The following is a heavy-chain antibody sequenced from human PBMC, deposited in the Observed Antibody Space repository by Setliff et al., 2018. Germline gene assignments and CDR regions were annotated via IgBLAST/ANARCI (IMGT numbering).Heavy chain of an antibody. J-gene: IGHJ4*02. CDR2: INAGNGNT. CDR1: GYIFTYYA. V-gene: IGHV1-3*01. CDR3: ARRPYDSSGYFNY. D-gene: IGHD3-22*01. Sequence: VQVSCKASGYIFTYYAIHWVRQAPGQRLEWMGWINAGNGNTKYSQKFQGRVTITRDTSASTAYMELSSLTSEDTAVYYCARRPYDSSGYFNYWGQGTLVTVSS.